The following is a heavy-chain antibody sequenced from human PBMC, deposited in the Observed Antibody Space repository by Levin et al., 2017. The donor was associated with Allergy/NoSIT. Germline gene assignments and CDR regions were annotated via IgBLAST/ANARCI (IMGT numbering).Heavy chain of an antibody. CDR2: ISSSSQTI. CDR1: GFTLSSYS. Sequence: GGSLRLSCVSSGFTLSSYSMSWVRQTPGKGLEWLAYISSSSQTIYYADSVRGRFSISRDNTKNSTYLHMDSLRVDDTAVYYCARGQELWNPFDHWGQGALVTVSS. D-gene: IGHD7-27*01. J-gene: IGHJ4*02. V-gene: IGHV3-48*04. CDR3: ARGQELWNPFDH.